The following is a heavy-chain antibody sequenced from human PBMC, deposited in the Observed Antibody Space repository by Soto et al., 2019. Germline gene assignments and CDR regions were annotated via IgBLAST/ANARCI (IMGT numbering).Heavy chain of an antibody. D-gene: IGHD3-22*01. J-gene: IGHJ4*02. Sequence: EVQLVESGGGLIQPGGSLRLSCAASGFTVSSNYMGWVRQAQGKGLEWVSVIYSGGDTFYPDSVKGRFTISRDNSWNTLYLQMNGLRVEDTAVYYCTRAEVYYDRFDYWGQGSLVTVSS. CDR2: IYSGGDT. CDR3: TRAEVYYDRFDY. CDR1: GFTVSSNY. V-gene: IGHV3-53*01.